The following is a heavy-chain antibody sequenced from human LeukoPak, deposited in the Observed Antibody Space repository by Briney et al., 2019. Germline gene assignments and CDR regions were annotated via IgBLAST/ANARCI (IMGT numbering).Heavy chain of an antibody. Sequence: GGSLRLSCAASGFTFSSYWMSWVRQAPGKGLEWVANIKQDGSEKYYVDSVKGRFTISRDNAKNSLYLQMNSLRAEDTAVYYCARIEDSSSWYDGWFDPWGQGTLVTVSS. D-gene: IGHD6-13*01. CDR1: GFTFSSYW. J-gene: IGHJ5*02. CDR2: IKQDGSEK. V-gene: IGHV3-7*01. CDR3: ARIEDSSSWYDGWFDP.